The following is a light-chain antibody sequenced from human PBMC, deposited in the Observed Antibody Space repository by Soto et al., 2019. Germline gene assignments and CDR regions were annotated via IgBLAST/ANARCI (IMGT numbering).Light chain of an antibody. CDR1: QSISSW. CDR3: QHYNSYPLT. CDR2: KAS. V-gene: IGKV1-5*03. J-gene: IGKJ4*01. Sequence: DIQMTQSPSTLSASVGDRVTITCWASQSISSWLAWYQQKPGKAPNLLIYKASSLESGVPSRFSGSGSGTEFTLTISSLQPDDFATYYCQHYNSYPLTSGGGTKVEIK.